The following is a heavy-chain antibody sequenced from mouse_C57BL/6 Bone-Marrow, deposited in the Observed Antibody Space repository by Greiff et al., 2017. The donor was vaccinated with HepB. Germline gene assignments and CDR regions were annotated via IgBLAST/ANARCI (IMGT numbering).Heavy chain of an antibody. J-gene: IGHJ1*03. CDR2: IDPSDSYT. CDR1: GYTFTSYW. CDR3: ARVITTVVNWYFDV. V-gene: IGHV1-50*01. Sequence: VQLQQPGAELVKPGASVKLSCKASGYTFTSYWMQWVKQRPGQGLEWIGEIDPSDSYTNYNQKFKGKATLTVDTSSSTAYMQLSSLTSEDSAVYYCARVITTVVNWYFDVWGTGTTVTVSS. D-gene: IGHD1-1*01.